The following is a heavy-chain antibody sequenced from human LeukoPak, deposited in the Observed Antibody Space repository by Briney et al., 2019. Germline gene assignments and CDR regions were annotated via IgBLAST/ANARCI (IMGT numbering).Heavy chain of an antibody. V-gene: IGHV3-21*01. CDR3: AREDTGEGFDY. J-gene: IGHJ4*02. CDR2: IGVSSRSI. D-gene: IGHD7-27*01. Sequence: GGTLRLSCAASGFTFSTYSMNWVRQPPGKGLEWVSSIGVSSRSIYYADSVKGRFTISRDNAKNSLYLQMNSLRAEDTAVYYCAREDTGEGFDYWGQGTLVTVSS. CDR1: GFTFSTYS.